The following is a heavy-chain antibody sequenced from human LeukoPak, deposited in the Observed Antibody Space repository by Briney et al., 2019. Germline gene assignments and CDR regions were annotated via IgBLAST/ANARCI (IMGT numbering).Heavy chain of an antibody. Sequence: PSDTLSLICGVSGGSISSTNWWTWVRQPPGKGLEWIGEVHLNGRTNDNPSLRSRLTMSVDLSENHISLKLSSVTAADTAAYYCAREGVTKYYFDYWGQGTLVTVSS. V-gene: IGHV4-4*02. CDR3: AREGVTKYYFDY. CDR2: VHLNGRT. D-gene: IGHD4-11*01. J-gene: IGHJ4*02. CDR1: GGSISSTNW.